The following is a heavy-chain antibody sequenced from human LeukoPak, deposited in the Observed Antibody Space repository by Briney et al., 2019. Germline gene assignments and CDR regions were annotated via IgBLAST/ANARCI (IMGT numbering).Heavy chain of an antibody. CDR3: ARVVPAAILGWFDP. CDR1: GGTFSSYA. J-gene: IGHJ5*02. V-gene: IGHV1-69*05. D-gene: IGHD2-2*02. CDR2: VIPIFGTA. Sequence: SVQVSFRASGGTFSSYAISWVRRAPGQGLEWMGGVIPIFGTANYAQKFQGRVTITTDESTSTAYMELSSLRSEDTAVYYCARVVPAAILGWFDPWGQGTLVTVSS.